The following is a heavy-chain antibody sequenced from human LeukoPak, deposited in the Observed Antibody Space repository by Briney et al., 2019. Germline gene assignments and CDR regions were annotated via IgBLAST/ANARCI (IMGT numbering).Heavy chain of an antibody. D-gene: IGHD2-2*01. CDR2: VSGSGGST. V-gene: IGHV3-23*01. CDR1: GFTFSSYA. CDR3: AKWGYCSSTSCYPYYYYMDV. J-gene: IGHJ6*03. Sequence: GGSLRLSCAASGFTFSSYAMSWVRQAPGKGLKWVSAVSGSGGSTYYADSVKGRFTISRDNSKNTLYLQMNSLRAEDTAVYYCAKWGYCSSTSCYPYYYYMDVWGKGTTVTVSS.